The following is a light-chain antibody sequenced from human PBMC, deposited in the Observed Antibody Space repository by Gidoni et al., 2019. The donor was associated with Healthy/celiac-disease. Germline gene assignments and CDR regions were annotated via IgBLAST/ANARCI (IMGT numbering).Light chain of an antibody. Sequence: IQLTQSPASLSASGGDRVPITCRASQGISSYLAWYPQKPGKAPKLLIYAASTLQSGVPSRFSGSGSGTDFTLTISSLQPEDFATYYCQQLNSYPQGTFGQGTKVEIK. CDR2: AAS. J-gene: IGKJ1*01. CDR1: QGISSY. CDR3: QQLNSYPQGT. V-gene: IGKV1-9*01.